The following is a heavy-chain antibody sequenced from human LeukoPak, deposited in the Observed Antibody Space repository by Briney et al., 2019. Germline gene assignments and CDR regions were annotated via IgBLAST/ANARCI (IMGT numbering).Heavy chain of an antibody. CDR3: ARAYGDYANVFFDY. J-gene: IGHJ4*02. D-gene: IGHD4-17*01. CDR1: GFTFSSYA. V-gene: IGHV3-64*01. CDR2: IRSNGGST. Sequence: GGSLRLSCAASGFTFSSYAMHWVRQAPGKGLEYVSAIRSNGGSTYYANSVKGRFTISRDNSKNTLYLQMNSLRAEDAAVYYCARAYGDYANVFFDYWGQGTLVTVSS.